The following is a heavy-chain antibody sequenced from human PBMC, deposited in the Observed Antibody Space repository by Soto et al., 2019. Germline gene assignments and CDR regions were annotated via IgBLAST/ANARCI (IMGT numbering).Heavy chain of an antibody. CDR1: GYTFTSYA. D-gene: IGHD3-9*01. CDR3: ARVIIPGLLRYFDWLQNWFDP. J-gene: IGHJ5*02. CDR2: INAGNGNT. V-gene: IGHV1-3*01. Sequence: ASVKVSCKASGYTFTSYAMHWVRQAPGQRLEWMGWINAGNGNTKYSQKFQGRVTITRDTSTSTAYMELSSLRSEDTAVYYCARVIIPGLLRYFDWLQNWFDPWGQGTLVTVSS.